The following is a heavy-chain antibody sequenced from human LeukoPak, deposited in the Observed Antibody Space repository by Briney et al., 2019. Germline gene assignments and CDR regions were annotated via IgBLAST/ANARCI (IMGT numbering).Heavy chain of an antibody. V-gene: IGHV3-21*01. CDR2: ISSSSSYI. D-gene: IGHD4-17*01. CDR1: GFTFSSYS. J-gene: IGHJ4*02. CDR3: ARDLGWEPELPETSYRDYPGWHY. Sequence: GGSLRLSCAASGFTFSSYSMNWVRQAPGKGLEWVSSISSSSSYIYYADSVKGRFTISRDNAKNSLYLQMNSLRAEDTAVYYCARDLGWEPELPETSYRDYPGWHYWGQGTLVTVSS.